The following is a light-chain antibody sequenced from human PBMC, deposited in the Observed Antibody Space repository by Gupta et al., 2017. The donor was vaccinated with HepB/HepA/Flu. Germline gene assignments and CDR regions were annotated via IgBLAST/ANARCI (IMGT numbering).Light chain of an antibody. Sequence: DVEMSQHPLSLHVTLGQPAAIYCGSSHYRRDSEDGNTYLSWFQQRPGQSPRRLIYEGSKRDSGVPDRFSGSGSETDFTLKISRGEAEDVGIYYCRQTIRWPWTFGQGTKVEI. J-gene: IGKJ1*01. CDR1: HYRRDSEDGNTY. CDR2: EGS. CDR3: RQTIRWPWT. V-gene: IGKV2-30*01.